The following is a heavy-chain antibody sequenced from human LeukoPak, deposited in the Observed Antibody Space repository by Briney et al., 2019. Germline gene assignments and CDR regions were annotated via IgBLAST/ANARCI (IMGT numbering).Heavy chain of an antibody. V-gene: IGHV3-30-3*01. CDR3: ARDLPKAELLWFGELSL. CDR1: GFTFSSYA. CDR2: ISYDGSNK. J-gene: IGHJ4*02. Sequence: GGSLRLSCAASGFTFSSYAMHWVRQAPGKGLEWVAVISYDGSNKYYADSVKGRFTISRDNSKNTLYLQMNSLRAEDTAVYYCARDLPKAELLWFGELSLWGQGTLVTVSS. D-gene: IGHD3-10*01.